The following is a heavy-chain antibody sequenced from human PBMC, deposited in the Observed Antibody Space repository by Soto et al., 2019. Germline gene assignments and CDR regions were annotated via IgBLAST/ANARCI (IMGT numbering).Heavy chain of an antibody. D-gene: IGHD2-15*01. CDR2: ISAYNGNT. Sequence: GASVKVSCKASGYTFTSYGISWVRQAPGQGLEWMGWISAYNGNTNYAQKLQGRVTMTTDTSTSTAYMELRSLRSDDTAVYYCAREEDVVVVAAWEYFQHWGQGTLVTVSS. J-gene: IGHJ1*01. CDR3: AREEDVVVVAAWEYFQH. V-gene: IGHV1-18*01. CDR1: GYTFTSYG.